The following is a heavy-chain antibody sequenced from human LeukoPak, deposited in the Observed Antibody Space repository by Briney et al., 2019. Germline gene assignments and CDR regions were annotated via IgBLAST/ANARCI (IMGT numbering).Heavy chain of an antibody. CDR1: GFTFSSYG. CDR3: AKIPYDFWSGGGFDY. CDR2: IRYDGSNK. Sequence: GGSLRLSCAASGFTFSSYGMHWVRQAPGKGLEWVAFIRYDGSNKYYADSVKGRFTISRDNSKNTLYLQMNSLRAEDTAVYYCAKIPYDFWSGGGFDYWGQGTLVTVSS. V-gene: IGHV3-30*02. J-gene: IGHJ4*02. D-gene: IGHD3-3*01.